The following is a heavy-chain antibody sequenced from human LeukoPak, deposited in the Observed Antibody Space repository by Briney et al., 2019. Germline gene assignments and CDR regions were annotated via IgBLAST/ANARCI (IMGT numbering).Heavy chain of an antibody. J-gene: IGHJ6*03. CDR1: GYTFTDYY. Sequence: ASVKVSCKASGYTFTDYYMHWVRQAPGQGLQWMGWINPNSGDTGYAQKFQGRVTMTRNTSISTAYMELSSLRSEDTAVYYCARGCYSSSWYGYYYYYMDVWGRGTTVTVSS. D-gene: IGHD6-13*01. CDR3: ARGCYSSSWYGYYYYYMDV. V-gene: IGHV1-8*02. CDR2: INPNSGDT.